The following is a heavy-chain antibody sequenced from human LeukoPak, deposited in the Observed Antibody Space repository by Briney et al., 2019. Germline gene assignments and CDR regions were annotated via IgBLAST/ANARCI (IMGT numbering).Heavy chain of an antibody. D-gene: IGHD1-26*01. CDR1: GGSISSGGYY. J-gene: IGHJ4*02. CDR2: IYYSGST. V-gene: IGHV4-31*03. Sequence: PSETLSLTCTVSGGSISSGGYYWSWIRQHPGKGLEWIGYIYYSGSTYYNTSLKSRVTISVDTSKNQFSLKLSSVTAADTAVYYCARAPPGQWELLNYWGQGTLVTVSS. CDR3: ARAPPGQWELLNY.